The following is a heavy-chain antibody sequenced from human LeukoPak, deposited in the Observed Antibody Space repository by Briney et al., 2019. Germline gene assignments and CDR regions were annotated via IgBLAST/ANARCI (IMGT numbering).Heavy chain of an antibody. Sequence: GGSLRLSCAASGFTFSTYGMHWVRQAPGKGLEWVAFIRYDAINKYYADSVKGRFTISRDNSRNTLYLQMNSLRAEDTALYYCAKDGDTVSGTYYFDMDVWGKGATVTISS. CDR1: GFTFSTYG. CDR2: IRYDAINK. D-gene: IGHD1-26*01. CDR3: AKDGDTVSGTYYFDMDV. V-gene: IGHV3-30*02. J-gene: IGHJ6*03.